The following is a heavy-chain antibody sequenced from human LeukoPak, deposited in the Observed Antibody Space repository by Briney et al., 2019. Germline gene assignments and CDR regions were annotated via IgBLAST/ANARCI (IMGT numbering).Heavy chain of an antibody. D-gene: IGHD3-22*01. CDR2: IKSKSDGGTT. V-gene: IGHV3-15*01. CDR3: TTDRGLYDSSGYYYFATDS. Sequence: GGSLTLSCAASGFTFSNAWMNWVRQAPGKGLEWVGRIKSKSDGGTTDYAAPVKGRLTISRDDSKNTLFLQMNSLKTEDTAVYYCTTDRGLYDSSGYYYFATDSWGQGTMVTVSS. J-gene: IGHJ3*02. CDR1: GFTFSNAW.